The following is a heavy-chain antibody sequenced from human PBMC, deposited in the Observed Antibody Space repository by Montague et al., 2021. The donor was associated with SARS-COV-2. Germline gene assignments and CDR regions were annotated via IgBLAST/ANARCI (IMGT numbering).Heavy chain of an antibody. J-gene: IGHJ2*01. Sequence: SETRSLTCTVSGGSISSYYWNWIRQSPVKGLEWIGYIYYSGSTKYNPSFKSRVTMLVDTSKRQMSLRLNSVTAADTAVYYCAGDRGRFWHFDLWGRGTLVTVSS. CDR1: GGSISSYY. CDR2: IYYSGST. V-gene: IGHV4-59*01. D-gene: IGHD5-12*01. CDR3: AGDRGRFWHFDL.